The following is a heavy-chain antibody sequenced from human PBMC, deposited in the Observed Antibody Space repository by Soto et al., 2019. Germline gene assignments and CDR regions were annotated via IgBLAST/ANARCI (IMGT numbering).Heavy chain of an antibody. V-gene: IGHV1-69*12. J-gene: IGHJ6*02. Sequence: QVQLVQSGAEVKKPGSSVKVSCKASGGTFSSYAISWVRQAPGQGLEWMGGIIPIFGTANYAGKFQGRVTITADEAPRAAYMELSSLRSEDTAVYYCARSLPTTDDYYDMDVWCQGTTVTVSS. CDR1: GGTFSSYA. D-gene: IGHD4-17*01. CDR3: ARSLPTTDDYYDMDV. CDR2: IIPIFGTA.